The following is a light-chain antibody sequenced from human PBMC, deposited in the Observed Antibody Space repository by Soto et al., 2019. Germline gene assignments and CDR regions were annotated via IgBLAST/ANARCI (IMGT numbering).Light chain of an antibody. CDR1: QNIISN. CDR3: HQYGRSPRGT. Sequence: EIVMTQSPATLSVSPGERATLSCRANQNIISNLAWYQQKPGQAPRLLIYGASTRATGIPARFSGSGSGTEFTLTISSLQSEDFAMYYCHQYGRSPRGTFGQGTKVEIK. J-gene: IGKJ1*01. CDR2: GAS. V-gene: IGKV3-15*01.